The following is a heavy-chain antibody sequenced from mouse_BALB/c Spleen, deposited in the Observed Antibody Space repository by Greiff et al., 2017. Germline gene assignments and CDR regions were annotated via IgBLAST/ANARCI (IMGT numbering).Heavy chain of an antibody. V-gene: IGHV5-9-3*01. Sequence: EVKLMESGGGLVKPGGSLKLSCAASGFTFSSYAMSWVRQTPEKRLEWVATISSGGSYTYYPDSVKGRFTISRDNAKNTLYLQMNSLRSEDTAMYYCARPDSLLRLLDYWGQGTTLTVSS. J-gene: IGHJ2*01. CDR2: ISSGGSYT. CDR1: GFTFSSYA. D-gene: IGHD1-2*01. CDR3: ARPDSLLRLLDY.